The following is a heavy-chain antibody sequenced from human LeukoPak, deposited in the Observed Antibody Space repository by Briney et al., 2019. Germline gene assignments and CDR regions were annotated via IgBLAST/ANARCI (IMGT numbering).Heavy chain of an antibody. D-gene: IGHD6-13*01. CDR3: AGTGYYDYGMDV. J-gene: IGHJ6*02. CDR1: GLTSNNYD. CDR2: TGTAGDT. Sequence: GGSLRLSCSASGLTSNNYDMHWVRQATRKGLEWVSGTGTAGDTKYSGSVKGRFIISRDNAKNTLYLQMNSLRAVDTALYYCAGTGYYDYGMDVWGQGTTVTVSS. V-gene: IGHV3-13*01.